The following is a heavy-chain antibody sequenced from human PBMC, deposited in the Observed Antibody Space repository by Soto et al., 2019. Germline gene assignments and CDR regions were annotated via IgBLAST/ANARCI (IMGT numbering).Heavy chain of an antibody. CDR1: GFTFSSYA. V-gene: IGHV3-23*01. CDR2: ISGSGGST. D-gene: IGHD3-22*01. J-gene: IGHJ4*02. Sequence: GGSLRLSCAASGFTFSSYAMSWVRQAPGKGLEWVSAISGSGGSTYYADSVKGRFTISRGNSKNTLYLQMNSLRAEDTAVYYCAKDFGYYYDSSGYYSVYWGQGTLVTVSS. CDR3: AKDFGYYYDSSGYYSVY.